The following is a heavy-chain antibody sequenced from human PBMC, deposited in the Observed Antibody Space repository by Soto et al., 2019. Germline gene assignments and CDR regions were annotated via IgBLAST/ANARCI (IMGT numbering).Heavy chain of an antibody. CDR2: IYSGGYT. J-gene: IGHJ4*02. CDR3: ATQRGGGGY. D-gene: IGHD6-25*01. V-gene: IGHV3-53*01. CDR1: GFTVSNNY. Sequence: EVQLVESGGGLIQPGGSLRLSCAVSGFTVSNNYMSWVRQAPGKGLEGVSVIYSGGYTAYGDSVKGRFTISRDNSKNTIYPQINSLGADDPGGYYGATQRGGGGYWGQGTLVTVSS.